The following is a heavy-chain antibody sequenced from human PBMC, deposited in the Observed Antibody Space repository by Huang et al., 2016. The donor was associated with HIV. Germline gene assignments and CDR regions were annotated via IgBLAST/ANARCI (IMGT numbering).Heavy chain of an antibody. CDR3: ARGGGIQLWLLGYYYMDV. CDR2: SSVYNGNT. D-gene: IGHD5-18*01. Sequence: QVQLVQSGAEVKKPGASVKVSCKASGYTFSSFGISWVRQAPGQGLEWVGWSSVYNGNTKLAQKFQGRLTMTTDTSTSTAYRERRSLRSDDTAVYYCARGGGIQLWLLGYYYMDVWGNGTTVTVSS. CDR1: GYTFSSFG. J-gene: IGHJ6*03. V-gene: IGHV1-18*01.